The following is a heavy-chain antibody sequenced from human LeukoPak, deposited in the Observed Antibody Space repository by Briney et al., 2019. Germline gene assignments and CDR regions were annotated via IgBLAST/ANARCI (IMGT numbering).Heavy chain of an antibody. CDR3: ASLYDIVGTTVDY. D-gene: IGHD1-26*01. J-gene: IGHJ4*02. Sequence: ASVKVSCKTSGYTFTNYYIHWVRQAPGQGLEWMGRIDPNTGGTKSAKNFQGRVTMTRDTSVSTAYMALSGLRSDDTAVYYCASLYDIVGTTVDYWGQGTLVTVSS. CDR1: GYTFTNYY. V-gene: IGHV1-2*06. CDR2: IDPNTGGT.